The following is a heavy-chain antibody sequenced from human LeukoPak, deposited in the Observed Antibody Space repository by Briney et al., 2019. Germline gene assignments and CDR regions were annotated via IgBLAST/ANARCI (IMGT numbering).Heavy chain of an antibody. Sequence: PSETLSLTCTVSGGSLSSSSYYWGWIRQPPGKGLEWIGNINYSGSTYYNPSLKSRVTISVDTSKKQFSLKLTSATAADTAVYYCARHDRAGYYMDVWGKGTTVTVSS. J-gene: IGHJ6*03. V-gene: IGHV4-39*01. CDR3: ARHDRAGYYMDV. D-gene: IGHD3-22*01. CDR2: INYSGST. CDR1: GGSLSSSSYY.